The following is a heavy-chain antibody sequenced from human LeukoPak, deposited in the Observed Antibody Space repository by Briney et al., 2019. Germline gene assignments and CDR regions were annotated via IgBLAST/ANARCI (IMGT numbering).Heavy chain of an antibody. D-gene: IGHD1-7*01. J-gene: IGHJ4*02. CDR1: GFTFSTYW. CDR2: IHPDGNEK. V-gene: IGHV3-7*01. Sequence: PGGSLRLSCTASGFTFSTYWMSWVRQTPGKGLEWVANIHPDGNEKYHVGSVKGRFTISRDNAKNLVYLQMNSLGAEDTAIYYCARGWNYAFRFDYWGQGTLVTVSS. CDR3: ARGWNYAFRFDY.